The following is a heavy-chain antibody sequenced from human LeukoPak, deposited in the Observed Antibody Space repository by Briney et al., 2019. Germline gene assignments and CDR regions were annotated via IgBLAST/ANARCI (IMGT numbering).Heavy chain of an antibody. D-gene: IGHD3-9*01. J-gene: IGHJ3*02. V-gene: IGHV4-30-2*01. Sequence: PSETLSLTCTVSGGSISSGGYYWSWIRQPPGRGLEWIGYIYHSGSTYYNPSLKSRVTISVDRSKNQFSLKLSSVTAADTAVYYCARDLDYDVLTGYYIHAFGIWGQGTMVTVSS. CDR2: IYHSGST. CDR1: GGSISSGGYY. CDR3: ARDLDYDVLTGYYIHAFGI.